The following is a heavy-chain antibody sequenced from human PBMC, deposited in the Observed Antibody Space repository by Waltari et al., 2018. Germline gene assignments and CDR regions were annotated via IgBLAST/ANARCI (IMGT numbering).Heavy chain of an antibody. CDR3: TTGGWFNWDRYYFDY. V-gene: IGHV3-15*02. Sequence: EVHLEESGGALVKPGGSLRLSCAASGFTFSYAWMSWVRQAPGKGRGWVGHVKSEYDAGTTNYAAPVKGRFTISRDDSKNKLYLQMSSLKTEDTAVYYCTTGGWFNWDRYYFDYWGRGTLVTVSS. CDR1: GFTFSYAW. D-gene: IGHD1-1*01. J-gene: IGHJ4*02. CDR2: VKSEYDAGTT.